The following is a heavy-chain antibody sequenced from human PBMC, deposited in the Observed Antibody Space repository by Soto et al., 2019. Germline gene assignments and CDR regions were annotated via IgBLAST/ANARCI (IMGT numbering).Heavy chain of an antibody. CDR3: GTSEDMAAIIFN. D-gene: IGHD5-12*01. CDR2: IKSDGTRR. V-gene: IGHV3-74*01. Sequence: GGSLRLSCAASGFSFSSYWMHWVRQVPGKGLEWVSRIKSDGTRRDYAESVKGRFTISRDNAKNTLYLRMNSLRAEDTAVYYCGTSEDMAAIIFNWGQGSLVTVSS. J-gene: IGHJ4*03. CDR1: GFSFSSYW.